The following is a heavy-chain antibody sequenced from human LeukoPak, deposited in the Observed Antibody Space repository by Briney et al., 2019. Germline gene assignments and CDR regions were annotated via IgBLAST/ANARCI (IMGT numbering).Heavy chain of an antibody. CDR1: GYTFTGYY. CDR2: INPNSGGT. D-gene: IGHD6-6*01. J-gene: IGHJ4*02. CDR3: AREYSSSSAMWFDY. V-gene: IGHV1-2*02. Sequence: ASVKVSCKASGYTFTGYYMHWVRQAPGQGLEWMGWINPNSGGTNYAQKFQGRVTMTRDTSISTAYMELSRLSSDDTAVFYCAREYSSSSAMWFDYWGQGTLVTVSS.